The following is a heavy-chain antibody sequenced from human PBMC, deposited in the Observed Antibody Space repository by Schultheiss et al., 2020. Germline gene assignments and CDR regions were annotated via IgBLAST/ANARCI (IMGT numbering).Heavy chain of an antibody. CDR1: GYTFTSYG. CDR2: ISAYNGNT. J-gene: IGHJ4*02. Sequence: ASVKVSCKASGYTFTSYGISWVRQAPGQGLEWMGWISAYNGNTNYAQKLQGRVTMTTDTSTSTAYMELRSLRSDDTAVYYCARGLQLWLFPCPLGYWGQGTLVNVSS. D-gene: IGHD5-18*01. V-gene: IGHV1-18*01. CDR3: ARGLQLWLFPCPLGY.